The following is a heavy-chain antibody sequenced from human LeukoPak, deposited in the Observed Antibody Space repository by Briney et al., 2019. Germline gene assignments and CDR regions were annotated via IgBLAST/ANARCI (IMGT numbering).Heavy chain of an antibody. D-gene: IGHD6-19*01. CDR2: IFPAGSGT. CDR3: ARQQAVAGPGIDY. J-gene: IGHJ4*02. CDR1: VYSFTSYW. V-gene: IGHV5-51*01. Sequence: GESLKISCEASVYSFTSYWIGWVRQMPGKGLEWMGIIFPAGSGTRYSPSFQGQVTISADKSINTAYLQWSSLKASDTAIYYCARQQAVAGPGIDYWGQGTVVTVSS.